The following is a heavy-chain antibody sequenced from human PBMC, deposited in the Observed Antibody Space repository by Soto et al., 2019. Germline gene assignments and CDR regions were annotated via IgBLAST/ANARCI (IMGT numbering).Heavy chain of an antibody. J-gene: IGHJ4*02. D-gene: IGHD3-10*01. V-gene: IGHV1-69*01. Sequence: QVQLVQSGAEVKKPGSSVKVSCKASGGTFSSYAISWVRQAPGQGLEGMGGIIPIFGTANYAQKFQGRVTMTAAASTSTGDMEPSSLRSEDTAVYSCARAVSHPAVDPTPLGVLWSFDYWGQGALVTVSS. CDR3: ARAVSHPAVDPTPLGVLWSFDY. CDR1: GGTFSSYA. CDR2: IIPIFGTA.